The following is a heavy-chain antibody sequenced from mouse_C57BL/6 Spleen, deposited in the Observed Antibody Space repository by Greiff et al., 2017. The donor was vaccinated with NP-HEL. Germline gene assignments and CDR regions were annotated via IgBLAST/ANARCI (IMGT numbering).Heavy chain of an antibody. V-gene: IGHV1-64*01. D-gene: IGHD1-1*01. CDR3: ARRDYGSSSYYYAMDY. J-gene: IGHJ4*01. CDR1: GYTFTSYW. Sequence: VQLQQPGAELVKPGASVKLSCKASGYTFTSYWMHWVKQRPGQGLEWIGMIHPNSGSTNYNEKFKSKATLTVDKSSSTAYMQLSSLTSEDSAVYYCARRDYGSSSYYYAMDYWGQGTSVTVSS. CDR2: IHPNSGST.